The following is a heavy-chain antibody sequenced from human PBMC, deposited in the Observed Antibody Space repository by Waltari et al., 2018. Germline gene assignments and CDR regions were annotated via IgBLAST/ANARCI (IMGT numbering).Heavy chain of an antibody. D-gene: IGHD5-12*01. Sequence: QVQLVQSGGEVKKPGASVKVSCQASGYTFNIYVISWGRQAPGQGLEWMGWISPYSGNTNYAQNLQGRVTMTTDTSTSTAYMELRSLRSDDTAVYYCARGGGYSGYDEFDYWGQGTLVTVSS. CDR2: ISPYSGNT. J-gene: IGHJ4*02. CDR1: GYTFNIYV. V-gene: IGHV1-18*04. CDR3: ARGGGYSGYDEFDY.